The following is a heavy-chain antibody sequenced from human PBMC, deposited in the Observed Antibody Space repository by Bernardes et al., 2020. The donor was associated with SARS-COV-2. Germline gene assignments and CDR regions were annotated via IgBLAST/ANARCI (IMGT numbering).Heavy chain of an antibody. CDR1: SWSFSGYY. Sequence: SETLSLTCAVYSWSFSGYYWSWIRQTPGKGLEWIGEINDSGSTKYNPALKSRGTISVDPSKNQSSLKLNSVTAADTAVYYCARGSAAVVSHFMLLFANWYFDLWGRGTLVTVSS. D-gene: IGHD2-15*01. J-gene: IGHJ2*01. V-gene: IGHV4-34*01. CDR3: ARGSAAVVSHFMLLFANWYFDL. CDR2: INDSGST.